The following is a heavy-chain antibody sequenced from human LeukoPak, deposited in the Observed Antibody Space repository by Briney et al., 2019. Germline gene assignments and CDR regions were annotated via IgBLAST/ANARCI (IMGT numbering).Heavy chain of an antibody. Sequence: GGSLRLSCAASGFTVSNIHMNWVRQAPGKGLEWVSVIHSADTTYYADSVKGRFTISRDNSKNTLYLQMNSLRAEDTAVYYCASSSWYGGFDYWGQGTLVTVSS. J-gene: IGHJ4*02. CDR3: ASSSWYGGFDY. D-gene: IGHD6-13*01. CDR2: IHSADTT. CDR1: GFTVSNIH. V-gene: IGHV3-53*01.